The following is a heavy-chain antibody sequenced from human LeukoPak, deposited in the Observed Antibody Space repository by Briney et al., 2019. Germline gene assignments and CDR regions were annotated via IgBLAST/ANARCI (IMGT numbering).Heavy chain of an antibody. CDR3: AKEGGAGGDAFDI. D-gene: IGHD1-26*01. V-gene: IGHV3-9*03. CDR2: ISWNSGSI. J-gene: IGHJ3*02. Sequence: PGGSLRLSCAASGFTFDDYAMHWVRQAPGKGLEWVSGISWNSGSIGYADSVKGRFTISRDNAENSLYLQMNSLRAEDMALYYCAKEGGAGGDAFDIWGQGTMVTVSS. CDR1: GFTFDDYA.